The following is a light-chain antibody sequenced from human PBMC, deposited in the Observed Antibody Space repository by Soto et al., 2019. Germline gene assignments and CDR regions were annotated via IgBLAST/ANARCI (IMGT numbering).Light chain of an antibody. CDR1: SSDIGGYNY. J-gene: IGLJ1*01. CDR3: ASWDDGLSGYV. CDR2: DVT. Sequence: QSALTQPASVSGSPGQSITISCTGTSSDIGGYNYVSWYQQHPGNAPKLIIYDVTNRPSGVSNRFSGSKSGDTASLTISGLLAEDEADYYCASWDDGLSGYVFGTGTKVTVL. V-gene: IGLV2-14*01.